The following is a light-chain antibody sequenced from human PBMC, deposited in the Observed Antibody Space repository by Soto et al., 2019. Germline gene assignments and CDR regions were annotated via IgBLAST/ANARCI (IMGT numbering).Light chain of an antibody. CDR1: QSVRGY. CDR2: DAS. J-gene: IGKJ4*01. Sequence: DIVLTQSPATLSLSPGERATLSCRASQSVRGYLAWYQHKPGQAPRLLIYDASNRATGISARFSGSGSGTDFTLTISSLEPEDFAVYYCQQYGSSPRLTFGGGTKVEIK. CDR3: QQYGSSPRLT. V-gene: IGKV3-11*01.